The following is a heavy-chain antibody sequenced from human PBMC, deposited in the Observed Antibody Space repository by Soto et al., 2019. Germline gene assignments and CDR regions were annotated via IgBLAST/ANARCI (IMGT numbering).Heavy chain of an antibody. CDR2: IFHSGST. J-gene: IGHJ6*02. CDR1: GASITSGAYY. CDR3: ARGNSDFLTGYPGYFSGMEV. V-gene: IGHV4-30-4*01. D-gene: IGHD3-9*01. Sequence: QVQLQESGPGLVKPSQTLSLTCTVSGASITSGAYYWSWIRQPPGKGLEWIGYIFHSGSTNYNPSLERRTSISVDTSKTQFSLRLNSTSAADTAMYYCARGNSDFLTGYPGYFSGMEVWGQGTSVTVSS.